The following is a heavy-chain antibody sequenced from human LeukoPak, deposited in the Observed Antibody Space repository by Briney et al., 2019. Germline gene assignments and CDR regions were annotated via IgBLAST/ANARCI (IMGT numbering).Heavy chain of an antibody. CDR3: ARAVGHHLHDAFDI. J-gene: IGHJ3*02. CDR1: GGSISSSSYY. Sequence: SETLSLTCTVSGGSISSSSYYWGWIRQPPGKGLEWIGSIYYSGSTYYNPSLKSRVTISVDTSKNQFSLKLSSVTAADTAVYYCARAVGHHLHDAFDIWGQGTMVTVSS. V-gene: IGHV4-39*07. CDR2: IYYSGST. D-gene: IGHD3-10*01.